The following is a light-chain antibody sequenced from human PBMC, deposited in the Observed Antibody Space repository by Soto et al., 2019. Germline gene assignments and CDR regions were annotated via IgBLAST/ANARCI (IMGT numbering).Light chain of an antibody. CDR3: SSYTSSSTQV. Sequence: QSVLTQPASVSGSPGQSITISCTGTSSDVGGYKCVSWYQQHPGKAPKLIIYEVSNRPSGVSNRFSGSKSGNTASLTISGLQAEDEADYYCSSYTSSSTQVFGTGTKVTVL. CDR2: EVS. CDR1: SSDVGGYKC. J-gene: IGLJ1*01. V-gene: IGLV2-14*01.